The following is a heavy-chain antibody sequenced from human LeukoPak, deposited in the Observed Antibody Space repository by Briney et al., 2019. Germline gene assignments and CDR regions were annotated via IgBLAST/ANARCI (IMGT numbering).Heavy chain of an antibody. D-gene: IGHD6-13*01. CDR2: ISSSGSTI. V-gene: IGHV3-48*03. CDR3: ATHNIGYSSSGAFDI. CDR1: GFTFSSYE. Sequence: GGSLRLSCAASGFTFSSYEMNWVRQAPGKGLEWVSYISSSGSTINYAGSVKGRFTTSRDNAKNSLYLQMNSLRAEDTAVYYCATHNIGYSSSGAFDIWGQGTMVTVSS. J-gene: IGHJ3*02.